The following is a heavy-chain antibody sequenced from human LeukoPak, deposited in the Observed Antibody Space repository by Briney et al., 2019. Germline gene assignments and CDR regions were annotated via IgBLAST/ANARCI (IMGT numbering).Heavy chain of an antibody. J-gene: IGHJ4*02. CDR2: ISYDGSNK. V-gene: IGHV3-30*18. CDR3: AKPLRARMVATIRNYFDY. Sequence: GGSLRLSCAASGFTFSSYGMHWVRQAPGKGLEWVAVISYDGSNKYYADSVKGRFTISRDNSKNTLYLQMNSLRAEDTAVYYCAKPLRARMVATIRNYFDYWGQGTLVTVSS. CDR1: GFTFSSYG. D-gene: IGHD5-12*01.